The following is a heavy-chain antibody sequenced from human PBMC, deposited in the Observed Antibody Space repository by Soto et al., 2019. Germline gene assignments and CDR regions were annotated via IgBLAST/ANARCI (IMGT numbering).Heavy chain of an antibody. CDR3: ARRAWDSYYAIEV. D-gene: IGHD3-22*01. CDR2: ISYDGSDK. V-gene: IGHV3-30*09. J-gene: IGHJ6*02. CDR1: GFKYTDFA. Sequence: VQLVESGGGEVQPGRSLRLSCAASGFKYTDFALHWVRQAPGKGLEWVAIISYDGSDKYYADSVKGRFVNSRDNPKNTLYLEMNSLRPEDTAVYFCARRAWDSYYAIEVWGQGTTVTVFS.